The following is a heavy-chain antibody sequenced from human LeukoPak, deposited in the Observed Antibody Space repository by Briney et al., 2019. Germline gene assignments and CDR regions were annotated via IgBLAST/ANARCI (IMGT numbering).Heavy chain of an antibody. J-gene: IGHJ4*02. CDR3: AKVVHYYDSSGYSDY. CDR1: GFTFNSYA. Sequence: GGSLRLSCAASGFTFNSYAMSWVRQAPGKGLEWVSAISGSGGSTYYADSVKGRFTISRDNSKNTLYLQMNSLRAEDTAVYYCAKVVHYYDSSGYSDYWGQGTLVTVSS. CDR2: ISGSGGST. V-gene: IGHV3-23*01. D-gene: IGHD3-22*01.